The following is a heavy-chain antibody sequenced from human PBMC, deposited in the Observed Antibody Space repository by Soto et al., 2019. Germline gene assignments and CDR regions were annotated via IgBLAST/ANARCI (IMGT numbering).Heavy chain of an antibody. J-gene: IGHJ6*02. V-gene: IGHV3-30*18. CDR1: GFTFSSYG. CDR2: ISYDGSNK. D-gene: IGHD6-13*01. Sequence: QVQLVESGGGVVQPGRSLRLSCAASGFTFSSYGMHWVRQAPGKGLEWVAVISYDGSNKYYADSVKGRFTISRDNSKNTLYLQMNNLRAEDRAEYYCAKADKKTYSSTWYEDYYYYGMDVWGQGTTVTVSS. CDR3: AKADKKTYSSTWYEDYYYYGMDV.